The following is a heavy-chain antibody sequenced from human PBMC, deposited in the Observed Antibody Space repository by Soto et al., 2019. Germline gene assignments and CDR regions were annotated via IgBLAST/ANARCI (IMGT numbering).Heavy chain of an antibody. J-gene: IGHJ6*02. CDR2: IYTSGST. CDR1: GGSISSYY. CDR3: ARARIAPRPRRWHGMEV. D-gene: IGHD6-6*01. V-gene: IGHV4-4*07. Sequence: SETLSLTCTVSGGSISSYYWSWIRQPAGKGLEWIGRIYTSGSTNYNPSLKSRVTMSVDTSKNQFSLQLSSVTAPDTAVYYCARARIAPRPRRWHGMEVWGQETTVTVSS.